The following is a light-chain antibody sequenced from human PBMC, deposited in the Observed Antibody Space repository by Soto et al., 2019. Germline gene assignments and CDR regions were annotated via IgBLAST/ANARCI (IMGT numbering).Light chain of an antibody. V-gene: IGLV2-8*01. CDR2: EVS. CDR3: SSFAGNNNLV. CDR1: SSDVGGYNY. J-gene: IGLJ2*01. Sequence: QSALTQPPSASGSPGQSVTISCTGTSSDVGGYNYVSWYQQHPGKAPKLMISEVSKRPSGFPDRFSGSKSGNTASLTVSGLQAEDEADYYCSSFAGNNNLVFGGGTKLTV.